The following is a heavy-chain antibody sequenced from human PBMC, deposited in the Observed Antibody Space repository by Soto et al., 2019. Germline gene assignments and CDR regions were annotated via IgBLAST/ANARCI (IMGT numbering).Heavy chain of an antibody. V-gene: IGHV1-18*01. CDR3: ARDTESNRYND. J-gene: IGHJ1*01. CDR2: IRPDNGNT. CDR1: GYTFSTSG. D-gene: IGHD1-20*01. Sequence: SSVKVSCKASGYTFSTSGISWVRQAPGQGLEWVGWIRPDNGNTKSAQRLQGRVTLTTDTSASTAYMELRSLTSDDTAMYYCARDTESNRYNDWGQGTLVTVSS.